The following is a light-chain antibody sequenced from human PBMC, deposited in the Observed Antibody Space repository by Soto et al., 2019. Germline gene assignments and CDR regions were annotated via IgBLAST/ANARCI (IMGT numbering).Light chain of an antibody. V-gene: IGLV2-14*01. CDR3: FSYATGTTNV. Sequence: QSALTQAASVSGSPGQSITISCVGTSTDIGGYNFVSWYQQHPGKAPKLMIFEVNKRPSGLSNRFSGSKSVNTASLTISGLQDEDEADYFCFSYATGTTNVFGTGTKLTVL. CDR2: EVN. CDR1: STDIGGYNF. J-gene: IGLJ1*01.